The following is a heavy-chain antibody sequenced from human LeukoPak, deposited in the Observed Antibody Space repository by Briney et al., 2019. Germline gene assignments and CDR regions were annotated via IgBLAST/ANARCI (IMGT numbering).Heavy chain of an antibody. V-gene: IGHV3-23*01. CDR2: ISGSASGH. J-gene: IGHJ4*02. Sequence: GGSLRLSCAASGLTFGTFGMSWIRQSPGKGLEWVSAISGSASGHIPKYADSVKGRFTISRDNYKNTLYLQMNSLRVEDTAVYYCANHRSAFEFWGQGTLVTVSS. CDR3: ANHRSAFEF. CDR1: GLTFGTFG. D-gene: IGHD3-10*01.